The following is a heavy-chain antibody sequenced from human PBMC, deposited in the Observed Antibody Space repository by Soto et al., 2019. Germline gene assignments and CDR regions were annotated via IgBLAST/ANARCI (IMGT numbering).Heavy chain of an antibody. D-gene: IGHD3-3*01. CDR1: GGPFSGYY. J-gene: IGHJ6*02. CDR3: ARGGPLYYDFWSARGSYYYGMDV. CDR2: INHSGST. V-gene: IGHV4-34*01. Sequence: SETLSLTCAVYGGPFSGYYWSWIRQPPGKGLEWIGEINHSGSTNYNPSLKSRVTISVDTSKNQFSLKLSSVTAADTAVYYCARGGPLYYDFWSARGSYYYGMDVWGQGTTVTVSS.